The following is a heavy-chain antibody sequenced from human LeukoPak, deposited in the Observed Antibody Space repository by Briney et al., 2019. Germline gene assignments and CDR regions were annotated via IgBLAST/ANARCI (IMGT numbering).Heavy chain of an antibody. CDR1: GFTFSSYW. CDR3: ARESISGSYDY. CDR2: IKQDGSEK. J-gene: IGHJ4*02. V-gene: IGHV3-7*01. Sequence: GGSLRLSCAASGFTFSSYWMSWDRQAPGKGLEWVANIKQDGSEKYYVDSVKGRFTISRDNAKNSLYLQMNSLRAEDTAVYYCARESISGSYDYWGQGTLVTVSS. D-gene: IGHD1-26*01.